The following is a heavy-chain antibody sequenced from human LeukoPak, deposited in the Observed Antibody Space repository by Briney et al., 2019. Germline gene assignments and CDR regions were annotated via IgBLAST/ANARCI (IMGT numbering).Heavy chain of an antibody. D-gene: IGHD3-16*01. J-gene: IGHJ4*02. CDR2: ISGSGGSK. CDR3: ANGLSLSRYGDYFDY. V-gene: IGHV3-23*01. Sequence: QAGGSLRLSCAASGFTFSSYAMSWVRQAQGKGREWVSAISGSGGSKYYADSVKGRFTISRDNSKSTLYLQMNSLRAEDTAVYYCANGLSLSRYGDYFDYWGQGTLVTVSS. CDR1: GFTFSSYA.